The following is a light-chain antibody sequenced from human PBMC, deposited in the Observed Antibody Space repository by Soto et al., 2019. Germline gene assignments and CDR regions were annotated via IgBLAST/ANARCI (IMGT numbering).Light chain of an antibody. CDR3: LQYHNLWA. V-gene: IGKV3-15*01. CDR2: RAS. CDR1: QSVSSN. Sequence: IVIQQSTAPLSLYPGKRATLSFRASQSVSSNIAWYQQRPGQAPRLLIYRASTRATGVPARFSGSGSGTDFTLTISSLQSEDFTVYSCLQYHNLWAFGQGSMVDI. J-gene: IGKJ1*01.